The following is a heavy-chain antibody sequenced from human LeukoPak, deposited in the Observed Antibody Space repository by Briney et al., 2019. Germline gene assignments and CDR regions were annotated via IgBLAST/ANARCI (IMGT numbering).Heavy chain of an antibody. J-gene: IGHJ4*02. CDR3: AKAAFSSGYYNAPFNY. CDR2: IWYDGSNK. CDR1: GFTFSSYG. D-gene: IGHD3-3*01. V-gene: IGHV3-33*06. Sequence: GRSLRLSCAASGFTFSSYGMHWVRQAPGKGLEWVAVIWYDGSNKYYADSVKGRFTISRDNSKNTLYLQMNSPRAEDTAVYYCAKAAFSSGYYNAPFNYWGQGTLVTVSS.